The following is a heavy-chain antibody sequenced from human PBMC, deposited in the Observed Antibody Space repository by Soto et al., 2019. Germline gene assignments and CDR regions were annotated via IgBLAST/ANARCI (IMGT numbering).Heavy chain of an antibody. Sequence: PGGSLRLSCTASGFTFGDYAMSWFRQAPGKGLEWVGFIRSKAYGGTTEYAASVKGRFTISRDDSKSIAYLQMNSLKTEDTAVYYCTIGRSAYYDFWSGYYLYWGQGTLVTVS. CDR3: TIGRSAYYDFWSGYYLY. J-gene: IGHJ4*02. D-gene: IGHD3-3*01. CDR2: IRSKAYGGTT. V-gene: IGHV3-49*03. CDR1: GFTFGDYA.